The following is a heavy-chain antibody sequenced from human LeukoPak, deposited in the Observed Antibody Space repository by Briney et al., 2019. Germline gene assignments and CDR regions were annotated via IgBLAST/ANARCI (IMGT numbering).Heavy chain of an antibody. J-gene: IGHJ4*02. CDR1: GYTFTSYG. CDR3: ARVTTRLGPIVVVTPFDY. Sequence: GASVKVSCKASGYTFTSYGISWVRQAPGQGLEWMGWISAYNGNTNYAQKLQGRVTMTTDTSTSTAYMELRSLRSDDTAVYYCARVTTRLGPIVVVTPFDYWGQGTLVTVSS. D-gene: IGHD3-22*01. V-gene: IGHV1-18*01. CDR2: ISAYNGNT.